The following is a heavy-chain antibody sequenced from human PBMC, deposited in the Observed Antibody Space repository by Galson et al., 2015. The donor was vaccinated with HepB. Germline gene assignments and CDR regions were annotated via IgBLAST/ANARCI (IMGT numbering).Heavy chain of an antibody. V-gene: IGHV3-48*02. CDR1: GFTFSSYS. CDR2: ISSSSSTI. D-gene: IGHD3-22*01. CDR3: ARDSPSDTYYYDSSGYGDAFDI. J-gene: IGHJ3*02. Sequence: SLRLSCAASGFTFSSYSMNWVRQAPGKGLEWVSYISSSSSTIYYADSVKGRFTISRDNAKNSLYLQMNSLRDEDTAVYYCARDSPSDTYYYDSSGYGDAFDIWGQGTMVTVSS.